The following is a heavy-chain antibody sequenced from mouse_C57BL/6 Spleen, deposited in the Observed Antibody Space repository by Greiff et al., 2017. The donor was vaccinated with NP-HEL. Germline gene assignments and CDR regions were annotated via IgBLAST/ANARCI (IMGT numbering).Heavy chain of an antibody. CDR2: IDPSESYT. Sequence: QVQLQQPGAELVMPGASVKLSCKASGYTFTSYWMHWVKQRPGQGLEWIGEIDPSESYTNYNQKFKGKSTLTVDKSSSTAYMQLSSLTSEDSAVYYCARSGGNYPYYCDYWGQGTTLTVSS. CDR1: GYTFTSYW. V-gene: IGHV1-69*01. D-gene: IGHD2-1*01. J-gene: IGHJ2*01. CDR3: ARSGGNYPYYCDY.